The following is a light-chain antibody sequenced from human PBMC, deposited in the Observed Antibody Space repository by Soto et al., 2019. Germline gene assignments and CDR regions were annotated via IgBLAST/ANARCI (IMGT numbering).Light chain of an antibody. CDR2: DVS. V-gene: IGLV2-14*01. CDR1: SSDVGGYNY. CDR3: SSYTSSSTYV. Sequence: QSALTQRASVSGSPGQSITISCTGTSSDVGGYNYVSWYQQHPGKAPKVMIYDVSNRPSGVSNRFSGSKSGNTASLTISGLQAEDEADYYCSSYTSSSTYVFGTGTKLTVL. J-gene: IGLJ1*01.